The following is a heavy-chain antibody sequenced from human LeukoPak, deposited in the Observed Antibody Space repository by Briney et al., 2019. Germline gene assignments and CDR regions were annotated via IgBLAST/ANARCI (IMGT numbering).Heavy chain of an antibody. J-gene: IGHJ5*02. Sequence: SQTLSLTCAISGDSVSSNSGAWNWIRQSPSRGLEWLGRTYYRSKWYNDYVVSVKSRITINPDTSKNQFSLQLNSVTPEDTAVYYCARGLTTPRPRFDPWGQGTLVTVSS. D-gene: IGHD3-3*01. CDR1: GDSVSSNSGA. V-gene: IGHV6-1*01. CDR3: ARGLTTPRPRFDP. CDR2: TYYRSKWYN.